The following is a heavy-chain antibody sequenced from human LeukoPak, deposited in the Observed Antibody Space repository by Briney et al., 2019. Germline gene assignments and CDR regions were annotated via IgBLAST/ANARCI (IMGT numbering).Heavy chain of an antibody. V-gene: IGHV4-38-2*02. D-gene: IGHD2-2*01. CDR1: GYSISSDYY. Sequence: SETLSLTCTVSGYSISSDYYWGWIRQPPGNGLEWIGSIYHRGSTYHNPSLKSRVTISVDTSKNQFSLKLSSVTAADTALYYCATLPANQLRGFDYWGQGTLVTVSS. CDR3: ATLPANQLRGFDY. CDR2: IYHRGST. J-gene: IGHJ4*02.